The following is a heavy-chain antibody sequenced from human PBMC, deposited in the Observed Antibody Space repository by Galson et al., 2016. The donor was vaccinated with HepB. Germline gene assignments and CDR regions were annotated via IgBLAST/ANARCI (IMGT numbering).Heavy chain of an antibody. CDR1: GFTFSSYG. D-gene: IGHD3-16*01. Sequence: SLRPSCAASGFTFSSYGMHWVHQAPGRGLGWVSVISYDGSNKYYGETVKGRFTVSRANSKNTLFLQMNILRAEGTAVYYCAKVPLGERKVTFGAVRRQKGITFFDHWGQGTLVTVSS. CDR3: AKVPLGERKVTFGAVRRQKGITFFDH. CDR2: ISYDGSNK. J-gene: IGHJ4*02. V-gene: IGHV3-30*18.